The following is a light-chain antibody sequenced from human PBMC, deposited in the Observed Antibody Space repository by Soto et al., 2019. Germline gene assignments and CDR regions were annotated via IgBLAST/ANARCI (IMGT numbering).Light chain of an antibody. J-gene: IGLJ2*01. CDR3: TSYASGSSHVV. CDR1: SSDIGGYDY. CDR2: DVN. V-gene: IGLV2-14*01. Sequence: QSALTQPASVSGSPGQSITLSCTGTSSDIGGYDYVSWYQRHPGKAPKLIIYDVNNRPSGVSNRFSGSKSGNTASLTSSGLQAEDEADYYCTSYASGSSHVVFGGGTKLPVL.